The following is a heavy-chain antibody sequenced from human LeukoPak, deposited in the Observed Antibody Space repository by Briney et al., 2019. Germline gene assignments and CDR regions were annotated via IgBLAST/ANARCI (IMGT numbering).Heavy chain of an antibody. Sequence: ASVKVSCKASGYTFTPYYMHWVRQAPGQGLEWMGWINPNSGGTNYAQKFQGRVTMTRDTSISTAYMELSRLRSDDTAVYYCARDQGPLAGYSSSWSYFDYWGQGTLVTVSS. J-gene: IGHJ4*02. CDR3: ARDQGPLAGYSSSWSYFDY. D-gene: IGHD6-13*01. V-gene: IGHV1-2*02. CDR1: GYTFTPYY. CDR2: INPNSGGT.